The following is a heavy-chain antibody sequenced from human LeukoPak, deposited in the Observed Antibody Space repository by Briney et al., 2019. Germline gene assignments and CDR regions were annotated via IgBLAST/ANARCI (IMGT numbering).Heavy chain of an antibody. CDR1: GFTFSSYG. Sequence: GRSLRLSRAASGFTFSSYGMHWVRQAPGKGLEWVAVMSYDGSNKYYADSVKGRFTISRDNSKNTLYLQMRSLIPEDTAVYYCANGGYTSSWYVVDYWGQGTLVTVSS. J-gene: IGHJ4*02. CDR3: ANGGYTSSWYVVDY. V-gene: IGHV3-30*18. CDR2: MSYDGSNK. D-gene: IGHD6-13*01.